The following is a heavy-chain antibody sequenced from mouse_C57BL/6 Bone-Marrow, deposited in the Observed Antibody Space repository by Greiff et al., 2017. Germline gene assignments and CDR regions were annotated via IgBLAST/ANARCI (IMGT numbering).Heavy chain of an antibody. CDR1: GFTFSSYA. CDR2: ISSGGDYI. V-gene: IGHV5-9-1*02. J-gene: IGHJ3*01. Sequence: EVQLVESGEGLVKPGGSLKLSCAASGFTFSSYAMSWVRQTPEKRLEWVAYISSGGDYIYYADTVKGRFTISRDNARNTLYLQMSSLKSEDTAMYYCTRDEVYEYRFAYWGQGTLVTVSA. D-gene: IGHD2-4*01. CDR3: TRDEVYEYRFAY.